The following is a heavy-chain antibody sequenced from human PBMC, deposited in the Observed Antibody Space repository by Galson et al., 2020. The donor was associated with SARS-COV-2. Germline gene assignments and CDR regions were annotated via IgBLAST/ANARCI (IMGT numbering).Heavy chain of an antibody. D-gene: IGHD6-19*01. J-gene: IGHJ4*02. V-gene: IGHV3-53*01. CDR1: GFSVKSIY. CDR3: AGAKGAAGTFNY. CDR2: IYSGGCT. Sequence: GESLKISCAASGFSVKSIYMSWVRQAPGKGLEWVSVIYSGGCTYYADSAKGRFTISRDNSKNTLFLQMNSPRAEDTAVYYCAGAKGAAGTFNYWGQGTPVTVSS.